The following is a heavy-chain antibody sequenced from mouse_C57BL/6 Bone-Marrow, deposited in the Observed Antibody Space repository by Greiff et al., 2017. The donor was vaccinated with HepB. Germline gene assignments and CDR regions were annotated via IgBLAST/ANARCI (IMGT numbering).Heavy chain of an antibody. CDR1: GFTFSSYA. D-gene: IGHD3-1*01. V-gene: IGHV5-4*03. J-gene: IGHJ3*01. CDR2: ISDGGSYT. CDR3: ARSGAY. Sequence: EVMLVESGGGLVKPGGSLKLSCAASGFTFSSYAMSWVRQTPEKRLEWVATISDGGSYTYYPDNVKGRFTISRDNAKNNLYLQMSHLKSEDTAMYYCARSGAYWGQGTLVTVSA.